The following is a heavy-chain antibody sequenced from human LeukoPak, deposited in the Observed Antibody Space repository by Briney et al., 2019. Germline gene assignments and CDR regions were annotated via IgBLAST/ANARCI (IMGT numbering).Heavy chain of an antibody. J-gene: IGHJ4*02. CDR1: GGAFSGYY. CDR2: INHSGST. V-gene: IGHV4-34*01. Sequence: SETLSLTCAVYGGAFSGYYWSWIRQPPGKGLEWIGEINHSGSTNYNPSLKSRVTISVDTSKNQFSLKLSSVTAADTAVYYCARGSAPDYWGQGTLVTVSS. CDR3: ARGSAPDY.